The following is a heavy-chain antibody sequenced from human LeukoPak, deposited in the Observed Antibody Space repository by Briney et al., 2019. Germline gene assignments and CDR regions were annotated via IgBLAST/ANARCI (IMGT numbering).Heavy chain of an antibody. Sequence: SETLSLTCTVSGGSISSGDYYWSWLRQPPGKGLECIGYIYYSGSTYYNPSLTSRLTISLDTSKNQFFLKLSSVTAADTAVYYCAYYYDSTGYRGDYWGQGTLVTVSS. CDR1: GGSISSGDYY. V-gene: IGHV4-30-4*08. D-gene: IGHD3-22*01. CDR3: AYYYDSTGYRGDY. J-gene: IGHJ4*02. CDR2: IYYSGST.